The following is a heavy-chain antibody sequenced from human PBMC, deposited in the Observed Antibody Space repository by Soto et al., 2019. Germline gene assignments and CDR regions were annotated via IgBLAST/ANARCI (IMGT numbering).Heavy chain of an antibody. CDR2: ISGSSNTI. CDR1: GFTFGSYS. CDR3: ASDYSGYHGSWRYYPDY. Sequence: EVQLVESGGGLVQPGGSLRLSCAASGFTFGSYSMDWVRQSPERGLEWLSYISGSSNTIYYADSVKGRFTVSRDNDKNPLFLQMISLRDDDTAVYYCASDYSGYHGSWRYYPDYWGQGTLVTVSS. J-gene: IGHJ4*02. V-gene: IGHV3-48*02. D-gene: IGHD3-10*01.